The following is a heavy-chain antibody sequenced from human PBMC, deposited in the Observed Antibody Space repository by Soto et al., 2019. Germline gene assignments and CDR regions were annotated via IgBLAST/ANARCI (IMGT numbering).Heavy chain of an antibody. CDR2: IYHSGTT. CDR1: GGSISSGGYY. CDR3: ARVRGYQLLGWFDP. V-gene: IGHV4-31*03. D-gene: IGHD2-2*01. Sequence: QVQLQESGPGLVKPSQTLSLTCTVSGGSISSGGYYWSWIRQHPGKGLEWIGYIYHSGTTYYNPSLNSRVTISVDTSKNQFALKLTSVTAADTAVYYSARVRGYQLLGWFDPWGQGTLVTVSS. J-gene: IGHJ5*02.